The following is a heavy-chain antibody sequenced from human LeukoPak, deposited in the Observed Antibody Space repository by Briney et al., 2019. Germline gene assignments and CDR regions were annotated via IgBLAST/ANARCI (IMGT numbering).Heavy chain of an antibody. CDR3: VKGDYPLFAH. D-gene: IGHD3-16*01. CDR1: GFTFSDAW. J-gene: IGHJ4*02. CDR2: VKSKSGGGTA. V-gene: IGHV3-15*01. Sequence: GGSLRLSCAASGFTFSDAWMSWVRQAPGRGLEWVGRVKSKSGGGTADYAAPVKNRFTISRDDSKNTLYLQMNSLKTEDTAVYYCVKGDYPLFAHWGRGTLVTVSS.